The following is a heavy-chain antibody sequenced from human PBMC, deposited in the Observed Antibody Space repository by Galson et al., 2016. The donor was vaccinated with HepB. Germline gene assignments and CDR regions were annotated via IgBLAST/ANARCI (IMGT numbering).Heavy chain of an antibody. D-gene: IGHD3-10*01. CDR3: AKSPLMFFGELLGYFQH. V-gene: IGHV3-30*18. CDR2: ISYDASKK. Sequence: SLRLSCAASGFTFGSYGMHWVRQAPGKGLEWVAVISYDASKKHYADSVKGRFTISRDKSKNTLYLQMNSLRAEDTAVYYCAKSPLMFFGELLGYFQHWGQRTLVTVSS. J-gene: IGHJ1*01. CDR1: GFTFGSYG.